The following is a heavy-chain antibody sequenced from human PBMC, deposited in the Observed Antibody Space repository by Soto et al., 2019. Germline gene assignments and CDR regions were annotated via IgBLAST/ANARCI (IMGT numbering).Heavy chain of an antibody. D-gene: IGHD4-17*01. CDR2: ITNTGITT. CDR3: AKGFDYGDTKHIDD. CDR1: GFEFSTHA. J-gene: IGHJ4*02. Sequence: PGGSLRVSCAASGFEFSTHALTWVRQAPGKGLEWLSSITNTGITTHYADSVKGRFTISRENSRNTLHLQLNNLRVDDTAVYYCAKGFDYGDTKHIDDWGQGTLVTVSS. V-gene: IGHV3-23*01.